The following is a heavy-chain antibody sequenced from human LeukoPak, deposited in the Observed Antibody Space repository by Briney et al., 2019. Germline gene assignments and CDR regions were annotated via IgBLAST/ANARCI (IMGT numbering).Heavy chain of an antibody. D-gene: IGHD6-19*01. CDR3: AKDLWPDSSGWYGLPFDY. J-gene: IGHJ4*02. V-gene: IGHV3-30*04. CDR1: GFTFGDYA. CDR2: ISYDGSNK. Sequence: GGSLRLSCTASGFTFGDYAMSWVRQAPGKGLEWVAVISYDGSNKYYADSVKGRFTISRDNSKNTLYLQMNSLRAEDTAVYYCAKDLWPDSSGWYGLPFDYWGQGTLVTVSS.